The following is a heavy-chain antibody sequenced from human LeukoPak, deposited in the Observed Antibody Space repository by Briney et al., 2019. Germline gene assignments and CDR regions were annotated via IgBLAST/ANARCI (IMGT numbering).Heavy chain of an antibody. CDR3: ARIYGRGAFDI. Sequence: SETLSLTCAVSGYSISSNNWWAWVRQPPGKGLEWIGYIYYNGNTYYNPYNPSLTSRVTMSVDTSKNQFSLKLDSVTEIDTAVYYCARIYGRGAFDIWGQGTMVTVSS. CDR1: GYSISSNNW. CDR2: IYYNGNT. J-gene: IGHJ3*02. D-gene: IGHD5-12*01. V-gene: IGHV4-28*01.